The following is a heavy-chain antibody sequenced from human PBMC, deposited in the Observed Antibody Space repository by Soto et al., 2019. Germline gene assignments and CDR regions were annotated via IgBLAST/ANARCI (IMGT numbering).Heavy chain of an antibody. CDR1: GFTFSSYG. CDR3: AKDIDRRDGYNPL. D-gene: IGHD5-12*01. Sequence: QVQLVESGGGVVQPGRSLRLSCAASGFTFSSYGMHWVRQAPGKGLEWVAVISYDGSNKYYADSVKGRFTISRDNSKNTQYLQMNSLRAEDTAVYYCAKDIDRRDGYNPLWGQGTLVTVSS. V-gene: IGHV3-30*18. J-gene: IGHJ4*02. CDR2: ISYDGSNK.